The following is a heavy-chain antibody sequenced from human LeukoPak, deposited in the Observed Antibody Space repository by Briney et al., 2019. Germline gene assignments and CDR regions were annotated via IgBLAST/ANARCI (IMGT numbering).Heavy chain of an antibody. CDR1: GYTFTSYA. J-gene: IGHJ4*02. D-gene: IGHD3-9*01. CDR3: ARDLEPVAYDILTGYSPPGY. V-gene: IGHV7-4-1*02. CDR2: INTNTGNP. Sequence: GASVKVSCKASGYTFTSYAMNWVRQAPGQGLEWMGWINTNTGNPTYAQGFTGRFVFSLDTSVSTAYLQISSLKAEDTAVYYCARDLEPVAYDILTGYSPPGYWGQGTLVTVSS.